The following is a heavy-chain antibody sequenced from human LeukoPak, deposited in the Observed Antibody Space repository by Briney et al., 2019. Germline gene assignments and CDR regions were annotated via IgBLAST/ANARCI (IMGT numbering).Heavy chain of an antibody. CDR1: AGSISSYY. J-gene: IGHJ4*02. CDR2: IYYSGST. CDR3: ARQLRIAVAGTLN. V-gene: IGHV4-59*08. D-gene: IGHD6-19*01. Sequence: SETLSLTCTVTAGSISSYYWSWIRQPPGKGLEWIGYIYYSGSTNYNPSLKSRVTISVDTSKNQFSLKLSSVTAADTAVYYCARQLRIAVAGTLNWGQGTLVTVSS.